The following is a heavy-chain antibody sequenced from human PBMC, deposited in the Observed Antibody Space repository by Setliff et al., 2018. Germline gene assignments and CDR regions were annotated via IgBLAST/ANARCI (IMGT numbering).Heavy chain of an antibody. Sequence: WASVKVSCKASGGTFSSYVISWVREAPGQGLEWMGGIIPMFGTNYAQKFQGRVTITADESTSTAYMELSSLGSEDTAVYYCAGGQPLVRKYYYYMDVWGKGTTVTVSS. J-gene: IGHJ6*03. D-gene: IGHD3-10*01. V-gene: IGHV1-69*13. CDR3: AGGQPLVRKYYYYMDV. CDR2: IIPMFGT. CDR1: GGTFSSYV.